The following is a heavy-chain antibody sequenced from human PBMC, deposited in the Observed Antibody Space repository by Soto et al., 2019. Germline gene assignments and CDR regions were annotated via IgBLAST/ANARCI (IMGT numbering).Heavy chain of an antibody. CDR3: AMDYGDRPEYFKH. J-gene: IGHJ1*01. D-gene: IGHD4-17*01. CDR2: ISPLKGRT. V-gene: IGHV1-18*04. Sequence: QVQLVQSGPDLKRPGASMKVSCKASGYTFTSYGISWVRQAPGQGLEWMAWISPLKGRTQYSQKAQGRVTLSTDTPSNTAYMEMTPLRVADTAVYYCAMDYGDRPEYFKHWGQGTLVTVS. CDR1: GYTFTSYG.